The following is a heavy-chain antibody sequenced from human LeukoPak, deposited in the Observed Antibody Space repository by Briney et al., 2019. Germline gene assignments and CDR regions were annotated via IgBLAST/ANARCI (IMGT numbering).Heavy chain of an antibody. V-gene: IGHV4-34*01. CDR2: INHSGST. Sequence: SETLSLTCAVYGGSFSGYYWSWIRQPPGKGLEWIGEINHSGSTNYNPSLKSRVTISVDTSKNQFSLKLSSVTAADTAVYYCARKGWIWYSSSWASFDYWGQGTLVTVSS. D-gene: IGHD6-13*01. CDR3: ARKGWIWYSSSWASFDY. CDR1: GGSFSGYY. J-gene: IGHJ4*02.